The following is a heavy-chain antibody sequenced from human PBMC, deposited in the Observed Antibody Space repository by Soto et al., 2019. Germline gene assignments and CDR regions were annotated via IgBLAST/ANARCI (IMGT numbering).Heavy chain of an antibody. V-gene: IGHV1-58*02. Sequence: SVKVSCKASGFTFTSSAMQWVRQARGQRLEWIGWIVVGSGNTNYAQKFQERVTITRDMSTSTAYMELSSLRSEDTAVYYCAADYYDSYVFDYWGQGTLVTVSS. CDR2: IVVGSGNT. J-gene: IGHJ4*02. CDR3: AADYYDSYVFDY. D-gene: IGHD5-12*01. CDR1: GFTFTSSA.